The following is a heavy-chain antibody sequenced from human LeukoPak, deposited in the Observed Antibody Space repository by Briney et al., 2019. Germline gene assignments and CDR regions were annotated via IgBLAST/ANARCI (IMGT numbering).Heavy chain of an antibody. CDR2: ISYDGSNN. V-gene: IGHV3-30-3*01. CDR3: ARANWAGIEAPATDY. CDR1: GFTFSSYV. D-gene: IGHD2-15*01. Sequence: GRSLRLSCAASGFTFSSYVMHWVRQAPGKWLQWVAVISYDGSNNYYADSVKGRFTISRDNSKNTLYLQMNSLRAEDTAVYFCARANWAGIEAPATDYWGQGTLVTVSS. J-gene: IGHJ4*02.